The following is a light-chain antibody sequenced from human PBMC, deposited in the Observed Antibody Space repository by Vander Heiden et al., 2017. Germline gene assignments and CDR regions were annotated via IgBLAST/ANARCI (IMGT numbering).Light chain of an antibody. J-gene: IGKJ3*01. CDR2: AAS. V-gene: IGKV1-9*01. CDR3: QQLNNYPFT. CDR1: QGISSY. Sequence: DIQLSQSPSVLSASVGDRVTITCRASQGISSYFAWYQQKPGKAPKLLIYAASTLQSGVPSRFSGSGSGTEVTLTISSLQPEDFATYYCQQLNNYPFTFGPGTKVDIK.